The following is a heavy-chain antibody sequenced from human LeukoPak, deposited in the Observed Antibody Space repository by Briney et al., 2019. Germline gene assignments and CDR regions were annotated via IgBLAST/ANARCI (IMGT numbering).Heavy chain of an antibody. CDR1: GGSFSGYY. Sequence: SETLSLTCAVYGGSFSGYYWSWIRQPPGKGLEWIGEINHSGSTNYNPSLKSRVTISVDTSKNQFSLKLSSVTAADTAVYYCARHHYYGSGSYYTAFDYWGQGTLVTVSS. CDR2: INHSGST. CDR3: ARHHYYGSGSYYTAFDY. D-gene: IGHD3-10*01. J-gene: IGHJ4*02. V-gene: IGHV4-34*01.